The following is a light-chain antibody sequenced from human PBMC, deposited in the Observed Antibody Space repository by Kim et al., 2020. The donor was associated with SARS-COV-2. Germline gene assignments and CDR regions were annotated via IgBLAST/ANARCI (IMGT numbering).Light chain of an antibody. CDR3: QQYSGWPLT. V-gene: IGKV3-15*01. CDR2: DSS. J-gene: IGKJ4*01. CDR1: QSVLRH. Sequence: EVVLTQSPDSLSVSPGGRATLSCKASQSVLRHLAWYLHQHGQSPSLLIYDSSKRAAGVPARFSCSGSGTEFTLTIDNLQSEDFAVYYWQQYSGWPLTFGGGTKLEI.